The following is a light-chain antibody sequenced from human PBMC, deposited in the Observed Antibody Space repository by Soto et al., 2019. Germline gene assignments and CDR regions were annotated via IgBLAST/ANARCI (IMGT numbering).Light chain of an antibody. J-gene: IGKJ1*01. V-gene: IGKV1-39*01. CDR3: QQSYDFPWT. CDR1: QSVSTY. Sequence: IQVTQSPSSLSASAGDRVTITWRTSQSVSTYISWYHQKPGKAPYLLLYATSTLQTGVPSRFSGAGSGTEFTLTISSLQPEDFATYYCQQSYDFPWTFGQGTKVDIK. CDR2: ATS.